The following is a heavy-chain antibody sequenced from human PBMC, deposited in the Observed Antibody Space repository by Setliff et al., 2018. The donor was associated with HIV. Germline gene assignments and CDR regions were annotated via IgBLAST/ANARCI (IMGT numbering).Heavy chain of an antibody. CDR3: ARGVSVAGTEGVDAFDS. J-gene: IGHJ3*02. D-gene: IGHD6-19*01. CDR2: INPNSGGT. Sequence: ASVKVSCKASGYTFTGYYMHWVRQAPGQGLEWMGRINPNSGGTNYAQKFQGRVTMTRDTSISTAYMELSRLRSDDTAVYYCARGVSVAGTEGVDAFDSWGQGTMVTVSS. V-gene: IGHV1-2*06. CDR1: GYTFTGYY.